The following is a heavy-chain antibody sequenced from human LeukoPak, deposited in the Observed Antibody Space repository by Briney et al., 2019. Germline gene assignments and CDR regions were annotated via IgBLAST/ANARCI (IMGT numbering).Heavy chain of an antibody. CDR2: IGPTGGDT. J-gene: IGHJ4*02. V-gene: IGHV3-23*01. D-gene: IGHD4-23*01. CDR3: AKPVFSIPAVEDY. Sequence: GGSLRLSCAASGLIFSNYAMSWVRQVPGKGLEWVSAIGPTGGDTYYADSVKGRFTISRDNSKNTVHLQMNSLRAEDTAVYYCAKPVFSIPAVEDYWGQGTLVTVSS. CDR1: GLIFSNYA.